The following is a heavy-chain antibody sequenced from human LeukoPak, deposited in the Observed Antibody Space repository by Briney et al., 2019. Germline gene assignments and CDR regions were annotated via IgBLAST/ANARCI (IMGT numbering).Heavy chain of an antibody. D-gene: IGHD6-19*01. CDR2: INWNGKST. CDR1: GFTFDLYG. CDR3: ARQGSGAPGAFDM. Sequence: GGSLRLSCVASGFTFDLYGMSWVRQPPGKGLEWVSGINWNGKSTNYADSMKGRFTISRDNAKNFLYLQMNRLRAEDTALYHCARQGSGAPGAFDMWGQGTKVTVSS. V-gene: IGHV3-20*01. J-gene: IGHJ3*02.